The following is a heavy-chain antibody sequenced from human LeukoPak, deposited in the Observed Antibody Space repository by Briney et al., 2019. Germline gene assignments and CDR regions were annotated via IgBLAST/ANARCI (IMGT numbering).Heavy chain of an antibody. CDR2: INPNNGGT. J-gene: IGHJ5*02. V-gene: IGHV1-2*02. CDR1: GYTFTGYY. D-gene: IGHD6-19*01. CDR3: VRVQQWQVGGDLPWFGP. Sequence: ASVKVSCKASGYTFTGYYMHWVRQAPGQGLEWMGWINPNNGGTNFAQKFQGRVTMTRDTSISTAYMEVSRLRSDDTAVYYCVRVQQWQVGGDLPWFGPWGQGTLVTVSS.